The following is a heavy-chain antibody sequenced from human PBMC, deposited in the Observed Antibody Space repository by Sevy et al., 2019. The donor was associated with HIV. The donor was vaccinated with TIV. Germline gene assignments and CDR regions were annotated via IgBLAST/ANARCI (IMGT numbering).Heavy chain of an antibody. J-gene: IGHJ6*02. D-gene: IGHD3-3*01. CDR1: GFTFSDYA. V-gene: IGHV3-21*01. CDR2: ITSGSSYI. Sequence: GGSLRLSCAASGFTFSDYAINWVRQAPGKGLEWVSSITSGSSYIFYAHSVKGRFTVSRDNAKNSLYLQMNSLRAEDTAVYYCARDKTILEGRYGMDVWGQGTTVTVSS. CDR3: ARDKTILEGRYGMDV.